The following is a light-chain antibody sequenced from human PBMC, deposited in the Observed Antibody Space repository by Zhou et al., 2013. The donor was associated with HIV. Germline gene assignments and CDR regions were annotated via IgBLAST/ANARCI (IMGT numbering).Light chain of an antibody. J-gene: IGKJ2*03. V-gene: IGKV3-20*01. CDR2: GAF. Sequence: EVELTQSPGTLSLSPGQRATLSCRASQNLTTNYLSWFQQKPGQAPRLLIYGAFNRATGIPDRFSGSGSGTDFSLIISRLEPEDFVVYYCHLSSGLFSFGQGYQTGD. CDR1: QNLTTNY. CDR3: HLSSGLFS.